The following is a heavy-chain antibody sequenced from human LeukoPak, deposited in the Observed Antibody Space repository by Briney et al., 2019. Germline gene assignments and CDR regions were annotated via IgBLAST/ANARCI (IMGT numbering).Heavy chain of an antibody. J-gene: IGHJ5*02. Sequence: GGSLRFSCAASGFTFSSYWMSWVRQAPGKGLEWVANIKQDGSEKYYVDSVKGRFTISRDNAKNSLYLQMNSLRAEDTAVYYCAREGSSWYDGGNWFDPWGQGTLVTVSS. CDR2: IKQDGSEK. CDR3: AREGSSWYDGGNWFDP. V-gene: IGHV3-7*03. CDR1: GFTFSSYW. D-gene: IGHD6-13*01.